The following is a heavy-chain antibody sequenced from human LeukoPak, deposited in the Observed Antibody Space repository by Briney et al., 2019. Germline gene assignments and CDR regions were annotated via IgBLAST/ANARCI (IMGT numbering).Heavy chain of an antibody. CDR3: ARASGSYGSGSYYYYGMDV. CDR1: GYSISRGYY. J-gene: IGHJ6*04. V-gene: IGHV4-38-2*01. D-gene: IGHD3-10*01. CDR2: IFHSGST. Sequence: PSETLSLTCAVSGYSISRGYYWAWIRQPPGKGLEWIGSIFHSGSTYYNPSLKSRVHMSVDTSKNQISLKLSSVTAADTAVYYCARASGSYGSGSYYYYGMDVWGKGTTVTVSS.